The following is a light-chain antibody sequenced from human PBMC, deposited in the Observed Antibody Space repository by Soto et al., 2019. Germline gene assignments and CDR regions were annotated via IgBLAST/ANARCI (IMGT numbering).Light chain of an antibody. V-gene: IGKV1-39*01. CDR3: QESYSRSRA. Sequence: DIQMTQSPSSLSASVGDRVTISCRASQSIRTYLHWYQQKPGKAPKLLIYAASSLQSGVPSRFSGSGSGTDFTLTITSLQPEDFASYYCQESYSRSRAFGPGTKVHI. J-gene: IGKJ3*01. CDR1: QSIRTY. CDR2: AAS.